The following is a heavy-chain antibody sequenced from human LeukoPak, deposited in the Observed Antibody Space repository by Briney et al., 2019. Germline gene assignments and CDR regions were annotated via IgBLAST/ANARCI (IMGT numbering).Heavy chain of an antibody. CDR1: GGSISSSSYY. V-gene: IGHV4-39*01. D-gene: IGHD6-19*01. Sequence: SETLSLTCTVSGGSISSSSYYWGWIRQPPGKGLEWIGSIYYSGSTYYNPSLKSRVTISVDTSKNQFSLKPSSVTAADTAVYYCARALSGYSSGWYKRGTYYFDYWGQGTLVTVSS. CDR3: ARALSGYSSGWYKRGTYYFDY. J-gene: IGHJ4*02. CDR2: IYYSGST.